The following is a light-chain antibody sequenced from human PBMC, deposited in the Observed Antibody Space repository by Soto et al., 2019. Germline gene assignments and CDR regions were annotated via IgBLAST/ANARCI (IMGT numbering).Light chain of an antibody. CDR3: CSYAGSIRV. CDR1: SSDVGSYNL. J-gene: IGLJ2*01. Sequence: QSALTQPASVSGSPGQSITISCTGTSSDVGSYNLVSWYQQHPGKAPKLMIYEGSKRPSGVSNRFSGSKSGNTASLTISGLQAEDEADYYCCSYAGSIRVFRGGTKLTVL. CDR2: EGS. V-gene: IGLV2-23*01.